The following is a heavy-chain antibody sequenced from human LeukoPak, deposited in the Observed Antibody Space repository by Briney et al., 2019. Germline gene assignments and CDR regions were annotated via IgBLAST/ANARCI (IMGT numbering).Heavy chain of an antibody. Sequence: ASVKVSCKASGYTFTGYYMHWVRQAPGQGLEWMGWINPNSGGTNYAQKFQGRVTMTRDTSISTAYMELSRLRSDGAAVYYCARDSEQWLAHDAFDIWGQGTMVTVSS. J-gene: IGHJ3*02. D-gene: IGHD6-19*01. CDR2: INPNSGGT. CDR3: ARDSEQWLAHDAFDI. V-gene: IGHV1-2*02. CDR1: GYTFTGYY.